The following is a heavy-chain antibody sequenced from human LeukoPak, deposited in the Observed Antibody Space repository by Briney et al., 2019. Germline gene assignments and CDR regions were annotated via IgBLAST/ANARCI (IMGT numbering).Heavy chain of an antibody. V-gene: IGHV3-53*01. Sequence: GGSLRLSCIASGFTVSSNYMAWVRQAPGKGLQWVSIIYNGGHTYYADSVKGRFTISRDNSKNTVYLQMNSLRAEDTAVYYCVSFYETYWGRGTLVTVSS. CDR3: VSFYETY. CDR1: GFTVSSNY. J-gene: IGHJ4*02. D-gene: IGHD2/OR15-2a*01. CDR2: IYNGGHT.